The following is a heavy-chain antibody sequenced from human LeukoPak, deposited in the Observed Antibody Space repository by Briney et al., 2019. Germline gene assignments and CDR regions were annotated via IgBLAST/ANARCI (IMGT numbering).Heavy chain of an antibody. CDR3: ARAAYSGSYHSDY. CDR1: GGSFNSGSCY. V-gene: IGHV4-61*01. CDR2: IYYSGST. Sequence: SETLSLTCTVSGGSFNSGSCYWNWIRQPPGKGLEWIGYIYYSGSTNYSPSLKSRVTISVDRSKNQFSLKLSSVTAADTAVYYCARAAYSGSYHSDYWGQGTLVTVSS. J-gene: IGHJ4*02. D-gene: IGHD1-26*01.